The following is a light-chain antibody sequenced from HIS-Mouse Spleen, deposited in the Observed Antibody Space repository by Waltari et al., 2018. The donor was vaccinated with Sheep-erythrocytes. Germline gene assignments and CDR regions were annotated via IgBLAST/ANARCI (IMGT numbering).Light chain of an antibody. Sequence: QSALTQPRSVSGSPGQSVTISCTGTSSDVGGYNYVSWYQQHPGKAPKLMIYDVSKRPSGVPVGFAGSKSGSTASLTISGLQAEDEADYYCCSYAGSYNHVFATGTKVTVL. J-gene: IGLJ1*01. CDR1: SSDVGGYNY. V-gene: IGLV2-11*01. CDR3: CSYAGSYNHV. CDR2: DVS.